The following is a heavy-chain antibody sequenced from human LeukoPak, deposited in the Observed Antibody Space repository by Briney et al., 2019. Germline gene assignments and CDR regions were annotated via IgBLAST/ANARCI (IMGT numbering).Heavy chain of an antibody. CDR3: ARTIFGVTHGFDI. V-gene: IGHV3-23*01. CDR1: GFTYSNYA. D-gene: IGHD3-3*01. J-gene: IGHJ3*02. Sequence: GGSLRLSCAASGFTYSNYAINWVRQAPGKGLEWVSVISDNGGSSYYAGSVKGRFTISRDNSKNTLYLQMNSLRAEDTAVYYCARTIFGVTHGFDIWGQGTMVTVSS. CDR2: ISDNGGSS.